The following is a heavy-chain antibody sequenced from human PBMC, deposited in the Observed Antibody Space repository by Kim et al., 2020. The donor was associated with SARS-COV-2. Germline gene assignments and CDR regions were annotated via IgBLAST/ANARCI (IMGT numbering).Heavy chain of an antibody. Sequence: KCQGRVTMTRDTSTSTVYMELSSLRSEDTAVYYCATLPSMVRGGPYYFDYWGQGTLVTVSS. J-gene: IGHJ4*02. V-gene: IGHV1-46*01. CDR3: ATLPSMVRGGPYYFDY. D-gene: IGHD3-10*01.